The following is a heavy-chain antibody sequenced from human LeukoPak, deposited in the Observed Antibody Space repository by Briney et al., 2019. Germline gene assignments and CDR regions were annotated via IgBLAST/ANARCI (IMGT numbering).Heavy chain of an antibody. V-gene: IGHV3-15*01. J-gene: IGHJ4*02. D-gene: IGHD3-9*01. Sequence: GGSLRLSCAASGFTFSNAWMSWVRQAPGKGLEWVGRIKSKTDGGATDYAAPVKGGFTISRDDSKNTLYLQMNSLKTEDTAVYYCTTDTSAILRYFDLPADYWGQGTLVTVSS. CDR1: GFTFSNAW. CDR3: TTDTSAILRYFDLPADY. CDR2: IKSKTDGGAT.